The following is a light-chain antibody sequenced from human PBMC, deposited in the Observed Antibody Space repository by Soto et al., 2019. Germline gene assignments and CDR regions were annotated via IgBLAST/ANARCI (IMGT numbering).Light chain of an antibody. CDR2: STN. CDR1: GANIGADYD. J-gene: IGLJ2*01. Sequence: QSVLTQPPSVSGAPGQTVTISCSGGGANIGADYDVHWYQQFPVTATQLLFYSTNNRPSGVHARFSGAKSGASAALAIIGRQPEDEADYYCQSDDSGLDSLFIFGEGTKLTVL. V-gene: IGLV1-40*01. CDR3: QSDDSGLDSLFI.